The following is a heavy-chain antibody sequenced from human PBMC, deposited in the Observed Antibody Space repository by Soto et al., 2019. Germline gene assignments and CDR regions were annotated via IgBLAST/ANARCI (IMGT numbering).Heavy chain of an antibody. D-gene: IGHD5-12*01. CDR3: GSFSEATDY. V-gene: IGHV4-34*01. J-gene: IGHJ4*02. CDR1: GGSFSGYY. CDR2: INHSGST. Sequence: SETLSLTCAVYGGSFSGYYWSWIRQPPGKGLEWIGEINHSGSTNYNPSLKSRVTISVDTTKNQFFLMLISVPPAETAGNYFGSFSEATDYWGQGTPVTVSS.